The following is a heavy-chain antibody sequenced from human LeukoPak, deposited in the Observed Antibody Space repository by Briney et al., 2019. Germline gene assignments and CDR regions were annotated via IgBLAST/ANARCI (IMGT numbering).Heavy chain of an antibody. Sequence: SETLSLTCTVSGGSISSYYWSWIRQPPGKGLEWIGYIYYSGSTNYNPSLKSRVTISVDTSKNQFSLKLSSVTAADTAVYYCAKWGHYYYNGMDVWGQGTTVTVSS. J-gene: IGHJ6*02. D-gene: IGHD1-26*01. CDR2: IYYSGST. CDR1: GGSISSYY. V-gene: IGHV4-59*01. CDR3: AKWGHYYYNGMDV.